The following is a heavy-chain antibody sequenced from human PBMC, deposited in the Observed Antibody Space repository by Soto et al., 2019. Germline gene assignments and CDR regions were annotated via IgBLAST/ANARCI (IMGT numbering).Heavy chain of an antibody. CDR2: IIPNFGTT. Sequence: QVQLVQSGAEVKKPGSSVQVSCKASGGSFSNFVISRVRQAPGQGREWMGGIIPNFGTTNYAQKFQGKVTTTADETTRTAYLELSGLTSEATSVYYCARDVGGEATIRYWGQGTLVTVSS. V-gene: IGHV1-69*01. D-gene: IGHD5-12*01. J-gene: IGHJ4*02. CDR1: GGSFSNFV. CDR3: ARDVGGEATIRY.